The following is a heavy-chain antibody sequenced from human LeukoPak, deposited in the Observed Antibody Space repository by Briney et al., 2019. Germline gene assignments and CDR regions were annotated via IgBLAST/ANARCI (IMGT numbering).Heavy chain of an antibody. CDR3: AIGIRIYSSSFYYCDY. V-gene: IGHV4-34*01. Sequence: SETLSLTCAVYGGSFSGYYWSWIRQPPGKGLEWIEEINHSVSINYNPSLKSRVTISVDTSKNQFSLKLSSVTAADTAVYYCAIGIRIYSSSFYYCDYRGQGTLVTVSS. CDR1: GGSFSGYY. CDR2: INHSVSI. J-gene: IGHJ4*02. D-gene: IGHD6-13*01.